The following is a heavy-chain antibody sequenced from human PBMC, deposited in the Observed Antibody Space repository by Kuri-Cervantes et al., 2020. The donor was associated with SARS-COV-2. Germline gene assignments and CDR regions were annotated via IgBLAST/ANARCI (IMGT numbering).Heavy chain of an antibody. D-gene: IGHD6-19*01. CDR1: GYTFTSYG. CDR2: INPNSGGT. J-gene: IGHJ5*02. Sequence: ASVKVSCNASGYTFTSYGISWVRQAPGQGLEWMGWINPNSGGTNYAQKFQGRVTMTRDTSISTAYMELSRLRSDDTAVYYCARGGSSGWYWWFDPWGQGTLVTVSS. V-gene: IGHV1-2*02. CDR3: ARGGSSGWYWWFDP.